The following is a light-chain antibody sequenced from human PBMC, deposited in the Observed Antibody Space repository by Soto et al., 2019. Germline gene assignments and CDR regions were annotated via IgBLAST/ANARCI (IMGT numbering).Light chain of an antibody. V-gene: IGLV2-11*01. J-gene: IGLJ1*01. Sequence: QSVLTQPRSVSGSRGQSVTISCTGTSSDVGGYNYVSWCQQHPGKAPKLMIYDVSKRPSGVPDRFSGSKSGNTASLTISGLQAEDEADYYCCSYAGSYPYVFGTGTKVTVL. CDR1: SSDVGGYNY. CDR3: CSYAGSYPYV. CDR2: DVS.